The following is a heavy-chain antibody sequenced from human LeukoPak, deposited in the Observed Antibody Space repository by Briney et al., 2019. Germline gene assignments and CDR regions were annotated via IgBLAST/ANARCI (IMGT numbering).Heavy chain of an antibody. J-gene: IGHJ2*01. CDR2: IYYSGST. D-gene: IGHD2-2*02. CDR1: GGSISSYY. V-gene: IGHV4-59*01. Sequence: SETLSLTCTVSGGSISSYYWSWIRQPPGKGLEWIGHIYYSGSTNYNPSLKSRVTISVDTSKNQFSLKLSSVTAADTAVYYCARSNGYCSSTSCYTKNYWYFDLWGRGTLVTVSS. CDR3: ARSNGYCSSTSCYTKNYWYFDL.